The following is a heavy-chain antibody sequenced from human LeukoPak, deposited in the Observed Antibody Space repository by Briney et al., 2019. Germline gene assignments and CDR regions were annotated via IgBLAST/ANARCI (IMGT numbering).Heavy chain of an antibody. CDR1: GFTFDDYA. CDR3: ARGKSRFDP. CDR2: ISSSGSTI. V-gene: IGHV3-11*04. Sequence: GGSLRLSCAASGFTFDDYAMHWVRQAPGKGLEWVSYISSSGSTIYYADSVKGRFTISRDNAKNSLYLQMNSLRVEDTAVYFCARGKSRFDPWGQGTLVTVSS. J-gene: IGHJ5*02.